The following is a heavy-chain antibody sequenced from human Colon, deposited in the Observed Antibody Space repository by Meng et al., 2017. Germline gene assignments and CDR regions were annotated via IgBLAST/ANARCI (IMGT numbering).Heavy chain of an antibody. CDR2: IHSSAGT. CDR3: ANRFV. D-gene: IGHD3-3*01. CDR1: GFSVSSDF. Sequence: EVQLVESGGGLVQPGGSLRLSCAVSGFSVSSDFMIWVRQAPGKGLEWVSMIHSSAGTFFADSVRGRFTVSTDNSKNTLYLQMNSLRIEDTAVYHCANRFVWGLGTLVTVSS. J-gene: IGHJ4*02. V-gene: IGHV3-66*02.